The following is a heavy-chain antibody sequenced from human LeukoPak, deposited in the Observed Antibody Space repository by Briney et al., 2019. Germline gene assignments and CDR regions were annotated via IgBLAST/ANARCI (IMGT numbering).Heavy chain of an antibody. CDR2: ISGSGGST. J-gene: IGHJ6*03. Sequence: GGSLRLSCAASGFTFSSYAMSWVRQAPGKGLEWVSAISGSGGSTYYADSVKGRFTISRDNAKNSLYLQMNSLRAEDTAVYYCASTGGAYDFWSGYFPSYYYYYYMDVWGKGTTVTVSS. CDR1: GFTFSSYA. CDR3: ASTGGAYDFWSGYFPSYYYYYYMDV. V-gene: IGHV3-23*01. D-gene: IGHD3-3*01.